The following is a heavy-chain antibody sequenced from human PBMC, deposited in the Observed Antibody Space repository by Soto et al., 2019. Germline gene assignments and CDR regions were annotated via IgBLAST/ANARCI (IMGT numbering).Heavy chain of an antibody. Sequence: QVQLVESGGGVVQPGTSLRLSCAASGFSFSSYDIHWVRQAPGKGLEWVAVIWYDGSNKYYADSVKGRFILSRDNSKNTLYLQMNSLRADDTAVYYCARGYSSSRDLGYWGQGTLVTVSS. CDR3: ARGYSSSRDLGY. CDR1: GFSFSSYD. D-gene: IGHD6-13*01. V-gene: IGHV3-33*01. CDR2: IWYDGSNK. J-gene: IGHJ4*02.